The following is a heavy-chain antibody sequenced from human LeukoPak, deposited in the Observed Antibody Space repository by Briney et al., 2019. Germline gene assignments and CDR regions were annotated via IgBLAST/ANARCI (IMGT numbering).Heavy chain of an antibody. J-gene: IGHJ6*03. CDR1: GFTFSSYA. D-gene: IGHD3-3*02. Sequence: PGGSLRLPCAASGFTFSSYAMSWVRQAPGKGLEWVSAISGSGGSTYYADSVKGRFTISRDNSKNTLYLQMNSLRAEDTAVYYCAKVPSALYYYYMDVWGKGTTVTVSS. CDR3: AKVPSALYYYYMDV. V-gene: IGHV3-23*01. CDR2: ISGSGGST.